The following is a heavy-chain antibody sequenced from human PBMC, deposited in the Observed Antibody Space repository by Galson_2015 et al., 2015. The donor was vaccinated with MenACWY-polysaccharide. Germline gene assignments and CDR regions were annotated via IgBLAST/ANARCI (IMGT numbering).Heavy chain of an antibody. CDR2: ISDTGGTT. V-gene: IGHV3-23*01. D-gene: IGHD4-23*01. CDR1: GFPFSRYG. Sequence: LILSCAASGFPFSRYGMSWVRQGPGEGREWVSVISDTGGTTYYIDSVKGRFTISRDNSKNMLYMQMNSLRVEDTAVYYCASRWAAHYWGQGTLITVSS. J-gene: IGHJ4*02. CDR3: ASRWAAHY.